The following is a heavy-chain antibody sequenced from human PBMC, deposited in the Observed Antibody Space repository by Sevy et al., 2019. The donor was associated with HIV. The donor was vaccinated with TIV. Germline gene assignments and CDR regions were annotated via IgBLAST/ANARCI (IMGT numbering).Heavy chain of an antibody. V-gene: IGHV3-23*01. J-gene: IGHJ4*02. D-gene: IGHD2-8*01. CDR1: GFTFSKYS. CDR3: AREGCTKPHDY. Sequence: GGSLRLSCEASGFTFSKYSMSWVRQAPGKGLEWVSTFSFGCGRINYADSVKGRFTISRDDSKNTLYLQMNILRAEDTAVYYCAREGCTKPHDYWGQGTLVTVSS. CDR2: FSFGCGRI.